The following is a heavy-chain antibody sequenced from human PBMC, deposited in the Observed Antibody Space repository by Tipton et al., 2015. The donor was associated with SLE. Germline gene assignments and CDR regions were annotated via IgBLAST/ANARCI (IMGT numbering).Heavy chain of an antibody. V-gene: IGHV3-30*04. J-gene: IGHJ4*02. D-gene: IGHD5-24*01. CDR3: ARDNQLDY. CDR2: ISDDSTTK. Sequence: RSLRLSCAASGFTFSSYAMNWVRQAPGKGLEWVAVISDDSTTKYYADSVKGRFSISRDNSKNTLFLQMSSLRAEDTAVYYCARDNQLDYWGLGTLVTVSS. CDR1: GFTFSSYA.